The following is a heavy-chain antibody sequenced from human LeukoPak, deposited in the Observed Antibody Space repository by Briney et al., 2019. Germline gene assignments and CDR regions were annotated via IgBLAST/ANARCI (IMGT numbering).Heavy chain of an antibody. J-gene: IGHJ6*03. CDR2: IYTSGST. CDR3: ARHGWSYSSSWYRYYYMDV. Sequence: PSETLSLTCTVSGGSISSYYWSWIRQPPGKGLEWTGYIYTSGSTNYNPSLKSRVTISVDTSKNQFSLKLSSVTAADTAVYYCARHGWSYSSSWYRYYYMDVWGKGTTVTVSS. D-gene: IGHD6-13*01. V-gene: IGHV4-4*09. CDR1: GGSISSYY.